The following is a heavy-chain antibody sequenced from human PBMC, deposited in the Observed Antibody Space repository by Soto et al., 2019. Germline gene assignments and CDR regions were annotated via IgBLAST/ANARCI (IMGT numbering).Heavy chain of an antibody. V-gene: IGHV1-18*01. CDR3: AIEDLVVVPSALRYYGMDV. CDR1: GYTFNSYG. D-gene: IGHD2-2*01. J-gene: IGHJ6*02. CDR2: ISAYKAHT. Sequence: QVQLVQSGAEVRKPGASVKVSCKASGYTFNSYGITWVRQAPGQGLEWMGWISAYKAHTNYAQKLQGRVTMTTDTSTSTAYMELRSLRSDDTAVYYCAIEDLVVVPSALRYYGMDVWGQGTTVTVSS.